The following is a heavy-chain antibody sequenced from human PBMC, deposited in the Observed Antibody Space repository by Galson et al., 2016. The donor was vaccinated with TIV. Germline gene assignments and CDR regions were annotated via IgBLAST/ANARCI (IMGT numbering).Heavy chain of an antibody. CDR2: VNPHSGNT. CDR1: GYTFLSYD. CDR3: ARGAYGSYYHGMDV. V-gene: IGHV1-8*02. Sequence: SVKVSCKASGYTFLSYDINWVRQAPGQGLEWMGWVNPHSGNTGYSQKFLGRVTMTRNMSISVAYMELSSLRSEDTAVYYCARGAYGSYYHGMDVWGQGTTVTVSS. J-gene: IGHJ6*02. D-gene: IGHD4-17*01.